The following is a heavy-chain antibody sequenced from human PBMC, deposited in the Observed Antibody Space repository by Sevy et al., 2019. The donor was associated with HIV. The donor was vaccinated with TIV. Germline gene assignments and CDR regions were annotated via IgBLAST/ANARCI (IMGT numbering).Heavy chain of an antibody. D-gene: IGHD2-8*01. J-gene: IGHJ4*02. Sequence: GESLKISCAASGFTFSSYEMNWVRQAPGKGLEWVSYISSSGSTIYYADSVKGRFTISRDNAKNSLYLQMDSLRAEDTAVYYCAREGCTKPHDYWGQGTLVTVSS. V-gene: IGHV3-48*03. CDR2: ISSSGSTI. CDR3: AREGCTKPHDY. CDR1: GFTFSSYE.